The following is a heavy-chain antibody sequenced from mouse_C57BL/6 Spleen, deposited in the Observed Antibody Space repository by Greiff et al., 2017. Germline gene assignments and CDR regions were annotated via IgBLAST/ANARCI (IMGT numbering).Heavy chain of an antibody. CDR1: GFTFSDYY. CDR2: INYDGSST. D-gene: IGHD1-1*01. J-gene: IGHJ3*01. CDR3: ARGEDYYGSSSFAY. V-gene: IGHV5-16*01. Sequence: EVKLVESEGGLVQPGSSMKLSCTASGFTFSDYYMAWVRQVPEKGLEWVANINYDGSSTYYLDSLKSRFIISRDNAKNILYLQMSSLKSEDTATYYCARGEDYYGSSSFAYWGQGTLVTVSA.